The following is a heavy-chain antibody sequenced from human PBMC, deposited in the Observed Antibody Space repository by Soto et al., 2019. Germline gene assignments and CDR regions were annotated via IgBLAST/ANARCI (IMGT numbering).Heavy chain of an antibody. D-gene: IGHD5-18*01. J-gene: IGHJ4*02. Sequence: SEALSLTCAVYGGSFSGYYWTWIRQPPGTGLEWIGEINHSGSTNYNPSLKSRVTISVDTSKNQFSLKLTSVTAADTAVYYCARVVRYSYGIVKLDYWGQGTLVTVSS. CDR3: ARVVRYSYGIVKLDY. CDR2: INHSGST. V-gene: IGHV4-34*01. CDR1: GGSFSGYY.